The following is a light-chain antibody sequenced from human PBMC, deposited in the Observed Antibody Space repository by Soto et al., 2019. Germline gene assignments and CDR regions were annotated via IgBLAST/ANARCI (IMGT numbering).Light chain of an antibody. CDR2: DVT. J-gene: IGLJ1*01. CDR3: CSHAGSYTYV. V-gene: IGLV2-11*01. Sequence: QSVLTQPRSVSGSPGQSLTISCTGTSSDVGGYNYVSWYQQHPGKVPKLMIYDVTKRPSGVPDRFSGSKSGNTASLTISGLQSEDEADYYCCSHAGSYTYVFGNGTKVTVL. CDR1: SSDVGGYNY.